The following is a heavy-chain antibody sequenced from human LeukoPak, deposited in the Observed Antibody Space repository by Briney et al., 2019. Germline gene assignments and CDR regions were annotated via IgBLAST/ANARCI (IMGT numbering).Heavy chain of an antibody. Sequence: ASVTVSCKASGYTFTSYYMHWVRQAPGQGLEWMGLINPTGGSTGYAQKFQGRVTMTRDMSTSTDYMELSSLRSEDTAIYYCARGPRTGVLRYFDWLRFDYWGQGTLVTVSS. CDR3: ARGPRTGVLRYFDWLRFDY. D-gene: IGHD3-9*01. CDR2: INPTGGST. J-gene: IGHJ4*02. CDR1: GYTFTSYY. V-gene: IGHV1-46*01.